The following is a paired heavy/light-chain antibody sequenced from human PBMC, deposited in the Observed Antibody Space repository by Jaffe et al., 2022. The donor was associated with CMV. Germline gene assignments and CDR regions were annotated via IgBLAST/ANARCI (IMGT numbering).Heavy chain of an antibody. V-gene: IGHV3-15*01. Sequence: EVQLVESGGGLVKPGGSLRLSCAASGFTFSNAWMSWVRQAPGKGLEWVGRIKSKTDGGTTDYAAPVKGRFTISRDDSKNTLYLQMNSLKTEDTAVYYCTTGHNYDILTGYYFYYYMDVWGKGTTVTVSS. CDR1: GFTFSNAW. D-gene: IGHD3-9*01. J-gene: IGHJ6*03. CDR3: TTGHNYDILTGYYFYYYMDV. CDR2: IKSKTDGGTT.
Light chain of an antibody. CDR3: MQALQTLMYT. Sequence: DIVMTQSPLSLPVTPGEPASISCRSSQSLLHSNGYNYLDWYLQKPGKSPQLLIYLGSNRASGVPDRFSGSGSGTDFTLKISRVEAEDVGVYYCMQALQTLMYTFGQGTKLEIK. J-gene: IGKJ2*01. V-gene: IGKV2-28*01. CDR1: QSLLHSNGYNY. CDR2: LGS.